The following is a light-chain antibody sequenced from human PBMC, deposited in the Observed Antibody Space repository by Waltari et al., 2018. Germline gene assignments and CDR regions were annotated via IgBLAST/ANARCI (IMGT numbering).Light chain of an antibody. CDR3: CSYAGSSTFYV. V-gene: IGLV2-23*01. Sequence: QSALTQPASVSGSPGQSITISCTGTSSDVGSYNLFSGYQQYPGKAPKLMIYEGSKRPSGVSNRFSGSKSGNTASLTISGLQAEDEADYYCCSYAGSSTFYVFGTGTKVTVL. J-gene: IGLJ1*01. CDR1: SSDVGSYNL. CDR2: EGS.